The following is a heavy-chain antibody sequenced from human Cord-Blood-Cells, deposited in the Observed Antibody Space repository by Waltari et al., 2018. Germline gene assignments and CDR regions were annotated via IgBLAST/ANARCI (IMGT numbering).Heavy chain of an antibody. CDR2: INHSGST. J-gene: IGHJ4*02. D-gene: IGHD3-9*01. Sequence: QVQLQQWGAGLLKPSETLPLTCAVYGGSFSGYYWSWIRQPPGKGLEWIGEINHSGSTNYNPSLKSRVTISVDTSKNQFSLKLSSVTAADTAVYYCARVGYYDILTGDYWGQGTLVTVSS. CDR1: GGSFSGYY. CDR3: ARVGYYDILTGDY. V-gene: IGHV4-34*01.